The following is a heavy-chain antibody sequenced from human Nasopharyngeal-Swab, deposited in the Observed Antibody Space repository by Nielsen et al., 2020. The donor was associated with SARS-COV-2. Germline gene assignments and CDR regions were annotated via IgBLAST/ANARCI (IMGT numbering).Heavy chain of an antibody. CDR2: ISNSGSST. CDR3: APTRGLGPGGWFES. Sequence: RQATGKGLEWVSYISNSGSSTNYADSVRGRSTISRDNAKNSLYLQMSSLRAEDTAVYYCAPTRGLGPGGWFESWGQGTLVTVSS. D-gene: IGHD1-1*01. V-gene: IGHV3-11*03. J-gene: IGHJ5*01.